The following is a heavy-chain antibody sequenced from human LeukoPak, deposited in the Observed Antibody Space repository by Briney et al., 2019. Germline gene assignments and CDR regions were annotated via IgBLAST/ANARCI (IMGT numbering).Heavy chain of an antibody. CDR1: GFTFSSYA. Sequence: GRSLRLSCAASGFTFSSYAMHWVRQAPGKGLEWVAVISYDGSNKYYADSVKGRFTISRDNSKNTLYLQMNSLRAEDTAVYYCAKDLGFDGFSSGWPDYWGQGTLVTVSS. CDR2: ISYDGSNK. D-gene: IGHD6-19*01. J-gene: IGHJ4*02. CDR3: AKDLGFDGFSSGWPDY. V-gene: IGHV3-30-3*01.